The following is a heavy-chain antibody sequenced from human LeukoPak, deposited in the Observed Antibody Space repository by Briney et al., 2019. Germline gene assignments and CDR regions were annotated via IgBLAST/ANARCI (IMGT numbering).Heavy chain of an antibody. Sequence: SVTVSCKASGFTFTSSAMQWVRQARGQRLEWIGWIVVGSGNTNYAQKFQERVTITRDMSTSTAYMELSSLRSEDTAVYYCAARRGIAVNWFDPWGQGTLVTVSS. D-gene: IGHD6-19*01. CDR1: GFTFTSSA. J-gene: IGHJ5*02. V-gene: IGHV1-58*02. CDR2: IVVGSGNT. CDR3: AARRGIAVNWFDP.